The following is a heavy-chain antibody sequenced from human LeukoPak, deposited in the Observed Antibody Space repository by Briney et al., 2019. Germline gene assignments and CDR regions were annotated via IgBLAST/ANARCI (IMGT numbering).Heavy chain of an antibody. CDR3: ARKRVIAAAGTGPGWWFDP. J-gene: IGHJ5*02. V-gene: IGHV1-8*01. Sequence: GASVKVSCKASGYTFTSYDINWVRQATGQGLERMGWMNPNSGNTGYAQKFQGRVTMTRNTSISTAYMELSSLRSEDTAVYYCARKRVIAAAGTGPGWWFDPWGQGTLVTVSS. CDR1: GYTFTSYD. CDR2: MNPNSGNT. D-gene: IGHD6-13*01.